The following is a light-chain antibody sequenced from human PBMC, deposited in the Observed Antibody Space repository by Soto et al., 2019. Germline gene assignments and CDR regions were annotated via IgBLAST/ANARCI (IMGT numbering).Light chain of an antibody. CDR3: LSLDSSLSVV. V-gene: IGLV1-40*01. Sequence: QSVLTQPPSVSGAPGQRVTISCTGSSSNIGAGYDVHWYQQLPGRAPKLLIYGNTNRPSGVPDRFSGSKSGTSASLAITGLKAEDEADDYCLSLDSSLSVVFGGGTKVTVL. J-gene: IGLJ2*01. CDR1: SSNIGAGYD. CDR2: GNT.